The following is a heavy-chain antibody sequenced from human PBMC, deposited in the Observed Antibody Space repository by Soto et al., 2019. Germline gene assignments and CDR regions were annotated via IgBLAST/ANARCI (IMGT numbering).Heavy chain of an antibody. D-gene: IGHD1-26*01. CDR3: AHRPRVVTYRKGSAWFDP. J-gene: IGHJ5*02. CDR2: IYWDDDK. V-gene: IGHV2-5*02. Sequence: SGPTLVNPTQTLTLTCTFSGFSLSTSGVGVGWIRQPPGKALEWLAFIYWDDDKRYSPSLKSRLTITKDTSKNQVVLTMTNMGSVDTATSSGAHRPRVVTYRKGSAWFDPWGPGTPVTVS. CDR1: GFSLSTSGVG.